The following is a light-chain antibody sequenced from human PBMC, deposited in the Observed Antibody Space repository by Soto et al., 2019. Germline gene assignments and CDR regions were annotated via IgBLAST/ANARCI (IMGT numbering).Light chain of an antibody. CDR3: SSYTSSSTSVV. CDR2: EVS. CDR1: SSDVGGYNY. V-gene: IGLV2-14*01. J-gene: IGLJ2*01. Sequence: QSVLTQPASVSGSPGQSITISCTGTSSDVGGYNYVSWYQQHPGKAPKLIIYEVSNRPSGVSNRFSGSKSGNTASLTISGLQAEDEADYYCSSYTSSSTSVVFAGGTKLTVL.